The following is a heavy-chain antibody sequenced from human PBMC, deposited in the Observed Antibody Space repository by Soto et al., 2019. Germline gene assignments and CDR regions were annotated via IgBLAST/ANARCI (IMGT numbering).Heavy chain of an antibody. Sequence: EVQVLESGGGLIQPGGSLRLSCEASGITFSNYMMTWNRQAPGKDLEWVSTVTAGGDGTYYADSVKGRFTMSRETSKNTLYLQMNSLRAEDTAVYYCAPHVYCSGGSCQYDAFAIRGQGTMVTVSS. J-gene: IGHJ3*02. CDR2: VTAGGDGT. D-gene: IGHD2-15*01. CDR3: APHVYCSGGSCQYDAFAI. CDR1: GITFSNYM. V-gene: IGHV3-23*01.